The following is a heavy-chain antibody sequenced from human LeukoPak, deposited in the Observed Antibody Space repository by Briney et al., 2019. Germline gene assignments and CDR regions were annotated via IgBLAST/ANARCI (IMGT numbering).Heavy chain of an antibody. CDR1: GGSFSGYY. CDR2: INHSGST. V-gene: IGHV4-34*01. D-gene: IGHD6-13*01. Sequence: PSETLSLTCAGYGGSFSGYYWSWIRRPPGKGLEWIGEINHSGSTNYNPSLKSRVTISVDTSKNQFSLKLSSVTAADTAVYYCARSYSSSFDYWGQGTLVTVSS. CDR3: ARSYSSSFDY. J-gene: IGHJ4*02.